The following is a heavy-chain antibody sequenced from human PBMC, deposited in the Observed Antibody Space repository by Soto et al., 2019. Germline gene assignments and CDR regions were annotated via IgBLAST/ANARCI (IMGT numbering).Heavy chain of an antibody. D-gene: IGHD6-6*01. CDR1: GFSLSTSGVG. CDR2: IYWDDDK. J-gene: IGHJ3*02. Sequence: QITLKESGPTLVKPTQTLTLTCTFSGFSLSTSGVGVGWIRQPPGKALEWLALIYWDDDKRYSPSLKSRLTITKDTSKNQVVLTMTNMDPVDTATYYGAHRLTIVASSSSVDENAFDIWGHGTMVTVSS. V-gene: IGHV2-5*02. CDR3: AHRLTIVASSSSVDENAFDI.